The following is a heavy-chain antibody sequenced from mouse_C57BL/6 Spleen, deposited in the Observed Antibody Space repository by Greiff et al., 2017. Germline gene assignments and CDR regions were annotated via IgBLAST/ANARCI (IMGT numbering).Heavy chain of an antibody. D-gene: IGHD1-1*01. J-gene: IGHJ1*03. V-gene: IGHV1-42*01. CDR1: GYSFTGYY. Sequence: EVQLQQSGPELVKPGASVKISCKASGYSFTGYYMNWVKQSPEKSLEWIGEINPSTGGTTYNQKFKAKATLTVDKSSSTAYMQLKSLTSEDSAVYYCARREYYGRSYWYFDVWGTGTTVTVSS. CDR2: INPSTGGT. CDR3: ARREYYGRSYWYFDV.